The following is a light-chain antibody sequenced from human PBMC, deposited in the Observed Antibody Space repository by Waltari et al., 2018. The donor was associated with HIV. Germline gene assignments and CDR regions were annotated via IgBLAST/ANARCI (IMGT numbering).Light chain of an antibody. CDR3: QQYYTTPLFT. J-gene: IGKJ3*01. Sequence: DIVMTQSPDSLAVSLGEGATINCKSSKSVLKSANDKNYLAWYQQKPGQPPKLLIYWASYRGSGVPDLFSCSVSATDFTLTISSLQAADVAFYYFQQYYTTPLFTFGPGTRVDIK. CDR2: WAS. V-gene: IGKV4-1*01. CDR1: KSVLKSANDKNY.